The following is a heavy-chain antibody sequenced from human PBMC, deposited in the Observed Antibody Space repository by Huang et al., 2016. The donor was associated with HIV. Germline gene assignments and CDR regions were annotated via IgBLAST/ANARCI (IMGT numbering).Heavy chain of an antibody. CDR1: GFNFNDYA. D-gene: IGHD3-10*01. Sequence: EVQMLESGGGLVQPGGSLRRSCADSGFNFNDYAMNWVRQASGKGLEWVTTSSGNRGRTYYADSVKGRFTISRDKSKNTLYLHMNSLRVEDTAVYYCAKGIKSSGSYYFDYWGQGTLVTVSS. J-gene: IGHJ4*02. V-gene: IGHV3-23*01. CDR3: AKGIKSSGSYYFDY. CDR2: SSGNRGRT.